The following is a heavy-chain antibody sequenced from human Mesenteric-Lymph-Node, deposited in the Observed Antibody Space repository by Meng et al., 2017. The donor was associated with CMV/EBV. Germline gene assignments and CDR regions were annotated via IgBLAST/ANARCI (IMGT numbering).Heavy chain of an antibody. J-gene: IGHJ4*02. CDR1: SVPFSTYT. Sequence: GESLKISCTASSVPFSTYTMHWVRQAPGKGLEWVAFIHYDGNTKDYADSVKDRFTISRDNSKNTIYLQMKNLRVEDTAIYYCAKDRGVPYYESLTGYSYFDSWGQGTPVTVSS. D-gene: IGHD3-9*01. V-gene: IGHV3-30*02. CDR2: IHYDGNTK. CDR3: AKDRGVPYYESLTGYSYFDS.